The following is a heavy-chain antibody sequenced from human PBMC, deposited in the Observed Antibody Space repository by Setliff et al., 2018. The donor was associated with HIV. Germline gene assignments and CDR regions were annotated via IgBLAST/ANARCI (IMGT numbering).Heavy chain of an antibody. CDR3: ASKLYCTNGVCLDAFDI. D-gene: IGHD2-8*01. V-gene: IGHV1-46*01. CDR1: GYTFTSYY. J-gene: IGHJ3*02. Sequence: ASVKVSCTASGYTFTSYYMSWVRQAPGQGLEWMGIINPSGGSTTYSQKFQGRVTMTRDTSISTAYMELSRLTSDDAAVYYCASKLYCTNGVCLDAFDIWGQGTMVTVSS. CDR2: INPSGGST.